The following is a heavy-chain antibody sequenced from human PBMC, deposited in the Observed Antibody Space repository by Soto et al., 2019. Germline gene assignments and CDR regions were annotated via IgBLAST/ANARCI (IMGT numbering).Heavy chain of an antibody. CDR3: TRQIGDIVAKPYLDDY. Sequence: EVQLVESGGGLVQPGGSLKLSCAASGFTFSGSAMHWVRQASGKGLEWVGRIRSKANSYATAYAASVKGRFTISRDDSKNTAYLQMNSLKTEDTAVYYCTRQIGDIVAKPYLDDYWGQGTLVTVSS. D-gene: IGHD5-12*01. CDR1: GFTFSGSA. CDR2: IRSKANSYAT. V-gene: IGHV3-73*02. J-gene: IGHJ4*02.